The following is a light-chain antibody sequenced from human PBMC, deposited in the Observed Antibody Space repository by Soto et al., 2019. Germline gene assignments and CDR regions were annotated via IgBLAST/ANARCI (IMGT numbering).Light chain of an antibody. J-gene: IGLJ2*01. V-gene: IGLV2-14*01. CDR3: SSYTSSSTVV. CDR1: SSDVGGYKY. CDR2: GVS. Sequence: QCALTQAASGSGSPGQSITISCTGTSSDVGGYKYVSWYQEHPGKAPKLMIYGVSNRPSGVSNRFSGSKSGNTASLTISGLQAEDEADYYCSSYTSSSTVVFGGGTKLTVL.